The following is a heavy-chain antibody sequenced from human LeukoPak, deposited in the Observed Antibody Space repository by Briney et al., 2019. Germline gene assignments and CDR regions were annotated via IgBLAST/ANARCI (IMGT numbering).Heavy chain of an antibody. J-gene: IGHJ4*02. V-gene: IGHV1-18*01. CDR3: ARAGIVDTAVVPDY. CDR1: GYTFTIYG. D-gene: IGHD5-18*01. CDR2: ISAYNGNT. Sequence: ASVRVSCKDSGYTFTIYGIRWVRQAPGQGGERMGWISAYNGNTNYAQKLQGRVTMTTDTSTSTAYMELRSLRSDDTAVYYCARAGIVDTAVVPDYWGQGTLVTVSS.